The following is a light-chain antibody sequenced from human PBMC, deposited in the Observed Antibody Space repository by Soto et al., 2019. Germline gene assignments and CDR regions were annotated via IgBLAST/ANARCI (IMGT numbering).Light chain of an antibody. V-gene: IGLV2-8*01. Sequence: QSVLTQPPSASGSPGQSVTISCTGTSSDVGGYNYVSWYQQHPGKAPKLMIYEVSKRPSGVPDRFSGSKSGNTASLTVSGLQAEDEADYYCTSYAGTYSFFYVFGTGTKVTV. CDR1: SSDVGGYNY. CDR3: TSYAGTYSFFYV. CDR2: EVS. J-gene: IGLJ1*01.